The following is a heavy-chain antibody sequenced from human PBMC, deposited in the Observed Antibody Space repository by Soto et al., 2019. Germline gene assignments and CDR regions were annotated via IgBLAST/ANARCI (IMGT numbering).Heavy chain of an antibody. V-gene: IGHV3-23*01. CDR3: AKDYESESYSGKYAIDS. J-gene: IGHJ5*01. CDR1: GFTFSSYV. CDR2: ISGGRTT. Sequence: EVQLLESGGGLVQPGGSLRLSCAASGFTFSSYVMSWVRQAPGKGLEWVSAISGGRTTYYADSVKGRFTISRDNSKNTLYLQMNSLRAEDTALYYCAKDYESESYSGKYAIDSWGQGTLVSVS. D-gene: IGHD1-26*01.